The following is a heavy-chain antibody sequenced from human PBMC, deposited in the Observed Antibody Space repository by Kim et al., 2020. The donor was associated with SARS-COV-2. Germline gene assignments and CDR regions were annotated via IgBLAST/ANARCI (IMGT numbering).Heavy chain of an antibody. V-gene: IGHV1-8*01. Sequence: ASVKVSCKASGYTFTSYDINWVRQATGQGLEWMGWMNPNSGNTGYAQKFQGRVTMTRNTSISTAYMELSSLRSEDTAVYYCARVPSFYRRKSSGTPYYYYGMDVWGQGTTVTVSS. CDR3: ARVPSFYRRKSSGTPYYYYGMDV. J-gene: IGHJ6*02. CDR1: GYTFTSYD. CDR2: MNPNSGNT. D-gene: IGHD1-26*01.